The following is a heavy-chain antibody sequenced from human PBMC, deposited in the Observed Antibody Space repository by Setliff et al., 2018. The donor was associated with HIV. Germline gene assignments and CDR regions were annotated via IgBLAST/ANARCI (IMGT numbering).Heavy chain of an antibody. J-gene: IGHJ4*02. CDR2: IYPGDSDV. Sequence: PGESLKISCQGSGYTFTNHWIGWVRQMPGEGLEWMAIIYPGDSDVRYNPSFQGQVTVSVDKSINTAYLQWSSLKASDTATYYCAREHRLCSGERCVLPDYWGQGTLVTVSS. D-gene: IGHD2-15*01. CDR1: GYTFTNHW. CDR3: AREHRLCSGERCVLPDY. V-gene: IGHV5-51*01.